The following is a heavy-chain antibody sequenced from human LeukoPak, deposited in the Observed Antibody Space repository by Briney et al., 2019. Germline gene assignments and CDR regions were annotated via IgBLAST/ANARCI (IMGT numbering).Heavy chain of an antibody. V-gene: IGHV3-33*06. CDR1: GFTFSSYG. CDR3: AKDQWDLAVLDY. D-gene: IGHD1-26*01. J-gene: IGHJ4*02. CDR2: IWYDGSNK. Sequence: GRSLRLSCAASGFTFSSYGMHWVRQAPGKGLEWVAVIWYDGSNKYYADSVKGRFTISRDNSKNTLYLQMNSLRAEDTAVYYCAKDQWDLAVLDYWGQGTLVTVSS.